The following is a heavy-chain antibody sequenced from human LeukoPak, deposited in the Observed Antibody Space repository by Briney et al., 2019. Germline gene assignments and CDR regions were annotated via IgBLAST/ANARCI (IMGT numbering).Heavy chain of an antibody. D-gene: IGHD3-10*01. J-gene: IGHJ6*02. CDR3: ARDMVRGVIITRPYYYGMDV. CDR1: GYTFTGYY. V-gene: IGHV1-2*02. CDR2: INPNSGGT. Sequence: ASVKVSCKASGYTFTGYYMRWVRQAPGQGLEWMGWINPNSGGTNYAQKFQGRVTMTRDTSISTAYMELSRLRSDDTAVYYCARDMVRGVIITRPYYYGMDVWGQGTTVTVSS.